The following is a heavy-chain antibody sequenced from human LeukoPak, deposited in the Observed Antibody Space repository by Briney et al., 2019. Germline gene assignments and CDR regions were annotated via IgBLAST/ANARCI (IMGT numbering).Heavy chain of an antibody. J-gene: IGHJ4*02. CDR1: GYTFTSYY. D-gene: IGHD1-26*01. V-gene: IGHV1-46*01. Sequence: GASVKVSCKASGYTFTSYYIHWVRQARGQGLEWLGVILPSGGITTYAQRFQGRVTLTREMSRRKDNMDLSSLRSEDTAVYYCARGTSGSYYSWGQGTLVIVSS. CDR3: ARGTSGSYYS. CDR2: ILPSGGIT.